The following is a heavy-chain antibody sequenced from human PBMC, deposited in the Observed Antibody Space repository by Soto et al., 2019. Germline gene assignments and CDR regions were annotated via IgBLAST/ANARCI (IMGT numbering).Heavy chain of an antibody. D-gene: IGHD4-17*01. CDR2: IYYSGST. V-gene: IGHV4-39*01. CDR1: GGSISSSSYF. J-gene: IGHJ4*02. Sequence: QLQLQESGPGLVKPSETLSLTCSVSGGSISSSSYFWGWIRQPPGKGLEWIGNIYYSGSTYYNPSLKSRVTISVDTSXXXFXXNLTSVTAADTAVYSCARSTVARSIDYWGLGTLVTVSS. CDR3: ARSTVARSIDY.